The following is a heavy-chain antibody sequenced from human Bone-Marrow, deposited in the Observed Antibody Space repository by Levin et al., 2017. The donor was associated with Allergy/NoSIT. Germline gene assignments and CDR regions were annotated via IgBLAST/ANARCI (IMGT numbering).Heavy chain of an antibody. CDR3: AKGGRGYDFAVDAFDI. D-gene: IGHD3-10*01. CDR1: GFTFTSYG. CDR2: ISYAGGRE. J-gene: IGHJ3*02. V-gene: IGHV3-30*18. Sequence: GGSLRLSCAASGFTFTSYGMHWLRQAPGKGLEWMAVISYAGGREYYAESVKGRFTISRDNSRNTLYLQMNRLRVEDTAVYYCAKGGRGYDFAVDAFDIWGQGTKVTVSS.